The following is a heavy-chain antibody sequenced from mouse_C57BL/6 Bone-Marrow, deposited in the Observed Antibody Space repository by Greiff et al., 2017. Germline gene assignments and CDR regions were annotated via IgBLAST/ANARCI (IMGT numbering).Heavy chain of an antibody. J-gene: IGHJ2*01. CDR3: ARRGFPDY. CDR1: GFTFSSYG. Sequence: EVTLQESGGDLVKPGGSLKISCAASGFTFSSYGMSWVRQTPDKRLEWVATISSGGSYTYYPDSVKGRFTISRDNAKNTLYLQMSSLKSEDTAMYYCARRGFPDYWGQGTTLTVSS. CDR2: ISSGGSYT. V-gene: IGHV5-6*02.